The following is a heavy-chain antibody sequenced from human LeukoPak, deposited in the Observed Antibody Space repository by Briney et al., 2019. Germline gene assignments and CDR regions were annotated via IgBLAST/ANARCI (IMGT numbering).Heavy chain of an antibody. CDR1: SGSISTFY. V-gene: IGHV4-59*01. D-gene: IGHD6-6*01. CDR3: ARGRFGSSSSFDY. CDR2: IYYSGST. Sequence: PSETLSLTCTVSSGSISTFYWNWIRQPPGKGLEWIGYIYYSGSTNYNPSLRSRVTILVDTSKSQFSLKLTSVTAADTAVYYCARGRFGSSSSFDYWGQGNLVTVSS. J-gene: IGHJ4*02.